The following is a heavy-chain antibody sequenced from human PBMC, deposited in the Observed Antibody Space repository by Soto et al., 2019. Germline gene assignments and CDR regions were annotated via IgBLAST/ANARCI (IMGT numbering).Heavy chain of an antibody. CDR3: TRITGRHLDY. Sequence: PSETLSLTCTVSSGSISVTNVFWGWVRHPPGKGLEWSGNIDYSGTAYFSPSLATRVTFHVDTSKNQFSLTLYSVTAADTAVYYCTRITGRHLDYWGQGILVTVSS. J-gene: IGHJ4*02. CDR1: SGSISVTNVF. CDR2: IDYSGTA. V-gene: IGHV4-39*01. D-gene: IGHD1-20*01.